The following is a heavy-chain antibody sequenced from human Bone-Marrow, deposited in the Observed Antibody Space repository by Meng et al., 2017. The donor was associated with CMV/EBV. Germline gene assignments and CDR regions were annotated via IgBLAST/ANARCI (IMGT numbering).Heavy chain of an antibody. V-gene: IGHV3-23*01. D-gene: IGHD2-2*01. CDR2: ISGSGGST. J-gene: IGHJ6*02. Sequence: GESLKISCAASGFTFSSYAMSWVRQAPGKGLEWVSAISGSGGSTYYADSVKGRFTISRDNSKNTLYLQMNSLRAEDTAVYYCAKDQGYCSSTSCNYYYYYGMDVWGQGTTVTVSS. CDR1: GFTFSSYA. CDR3: AKDQGYCSSTSCNYYYYYGMDV.